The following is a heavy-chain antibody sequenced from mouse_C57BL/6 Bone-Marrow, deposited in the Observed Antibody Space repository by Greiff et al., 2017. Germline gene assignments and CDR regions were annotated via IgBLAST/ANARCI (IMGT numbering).Heavy chain of an antibody. CDR3: TTYRNTYFAMDY. V-gene: IGHV14-4*01. CDR2: IDPKNGDT. Sequence: VQLQQSGAELVRPGASVKLSCTASGFNIKDDYMHWVKQRPEQGLEWIGWIDPKNGDTEYASKFQGKATITADKSSTTAYLQLSSLTSKETAVYYWTTYRNTYFAMDYWGQGTSVTVSS. D-gene: IGHD2-5*01. J-gene: IGHJ4*01. CDR1: GFNIKDDY.